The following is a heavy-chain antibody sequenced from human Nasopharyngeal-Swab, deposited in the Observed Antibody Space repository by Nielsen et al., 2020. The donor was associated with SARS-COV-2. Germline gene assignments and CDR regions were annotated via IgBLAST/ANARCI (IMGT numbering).Heavy chain of an antibody. CDR3: ARDHGDYGAFDI. Sequence: VRQAPGKGLEWVSSISSSSSYIYYADSVKGRFTISRDNAKNSLYLQMNSLRAEDTAVYYCARDHGDYGAFDIWGQGTMVTASS. CDR2: ISSSSSYI. D-gene: IGHD4-17*01. J-gene: IGHJ3*02. V-gene: IGHV3-21*01.